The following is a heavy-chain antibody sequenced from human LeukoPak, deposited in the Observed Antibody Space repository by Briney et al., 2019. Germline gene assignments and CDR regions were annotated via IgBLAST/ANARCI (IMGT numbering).Heavy chain of an antibody. D-gene: IGHD6-19*01. CDR3: ARQKEAVAGYYYYYYMDV. CDR1: GGSISSSSYY. V-gene: IGHV4-39*07. J-gene: IGHJ6*03. CDR2: FHYSGST. Sequence: SETLSLTCTVSGGSISSSSYYWGWIRQPPGKGLEWIATFHYSGSTYYNPSLKRRVTISVDTSKNQFSLKLSSVTAADTAVYYCARQKEAVAGYYYYYYMDVWGKGTTVTISS.